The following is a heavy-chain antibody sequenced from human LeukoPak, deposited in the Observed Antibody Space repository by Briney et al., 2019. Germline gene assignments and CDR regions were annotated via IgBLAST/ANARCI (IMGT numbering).Heavy chain of an antibody. Sequence: GGSLRLSCAAPGFTFSSYEMNWVRQAPGKGLEWVSYISSSGSTIYYADSVKRRFTISRDNAKNSLYLQMNSLRAEDTAVYYCARANYDFWSGYYSAGIQDYWGQGTLVTVSS. CDR2: ISSSGSTI. CDR1: GFTFSSYE. D-gene: IGHD3-3*01. J-gene: IGHJ4*02. CDR3: ARANYDFWSGYYSAGIQDY. V-gene: IGHV3-48*03.